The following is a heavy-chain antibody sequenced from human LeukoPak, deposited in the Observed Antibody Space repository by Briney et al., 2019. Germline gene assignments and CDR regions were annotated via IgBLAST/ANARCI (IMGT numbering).Heavy chain of an antibody. CDR1: GYTFTSYG. CDR2: ISAYNGNT. V-gene: IGHV1-18*01. D-gene: IGHD3-3*01. Sequence: GASVKVSCKASGYTFTSYGISWVRQAPGQGLEWMRWISAYNGNTNYAQKLQGRVTMTTDTSTSTAYMELRSLRSDDTAVYYCARVNDLWSGYYRFDYWGQGTLVTVSS. CDR3: ARVNDLWSGYYRFDY. J-gene: IGHJ4*02.